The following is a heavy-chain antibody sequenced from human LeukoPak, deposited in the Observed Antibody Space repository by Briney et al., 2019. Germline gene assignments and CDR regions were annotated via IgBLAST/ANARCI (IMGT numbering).Heavy chain of an antibody. CDR2: IYTSGST. Sequence: SETLSLTCTVSGGSISSYYWSWIRQPPGKGLEWIGYIYTSGSTNYNPSLKSRVTISADTSKNQFSLKLSSVTAADTAVYYCARENYDFWSGYLTNPYFDYWGQGTLVTVSS. J-gene: IGHJ4*02. V-gene: IGHV4-4*09. D-gene: IGHD3-3*01. CDR3: ARENYDFWSGYLTNPYFDY. CDR1: GGSISSYY.